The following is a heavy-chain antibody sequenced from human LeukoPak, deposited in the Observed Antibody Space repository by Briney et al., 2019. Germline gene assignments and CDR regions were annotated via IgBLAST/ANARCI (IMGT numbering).Heavy chain of an antibody. V-gene: IGHV3-21*01. Sequence: GGSLRLSCAASGFTFSSYSMNWVRQAPGKGLEWVSSISSSSSYIYYADSVKGRFTISRDNAKNSLYLQMNSLRAEDTAVYYCARAQRGYSYGYSPDYWGQGTLVTVSS. CDR2: ISSSSSYI. CDR3: ARAQRGYSYGYSPDY. D-gene: IGHD5-18*01. J-gene: IGHJ4*02. CDR1: GFTFSSYS.